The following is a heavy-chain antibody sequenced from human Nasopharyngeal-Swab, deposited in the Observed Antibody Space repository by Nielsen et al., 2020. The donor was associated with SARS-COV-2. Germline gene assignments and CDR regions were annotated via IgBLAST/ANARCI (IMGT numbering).Heavy chain of an antibody. Sequence: GGSLRLSCAAPGFTFSSYAMHWVRQAPGKGLEWVAVISYDGSNKYYADSVKGRFTISRDNSKNTLYLQMNSLRAEDTAVYYCAKDPEYCGGDCYPNFDYWGQGTLVTVSS. CDR3: AKDPEYCGGDCYPNFDY. V-gene: IGHV3-30-3*01. D-gene: IGHD2-21*01. CDR2: ISYDGSNK. J-gene: IGHJ4*02. CDR1: GFTFSSYA.